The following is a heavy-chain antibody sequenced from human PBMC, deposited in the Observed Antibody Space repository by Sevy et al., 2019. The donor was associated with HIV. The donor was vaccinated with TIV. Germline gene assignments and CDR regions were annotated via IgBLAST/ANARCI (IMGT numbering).Heavy chain of an antibody. Sequence: SETLSLTCTVSGGSISGYYWNWIRQPPGKGLEWIGNIYYSGSTNYNPSLKSRVTISVDTSKNQFSLKLSSVTAEDTAVYYCARDVMGRVNYYGSGSYYKPRWFDPWGQGTLVTVSS. CDR2: IYYSGST. V-gene: IGHV4-59*01. CDR3: ARDVMGRVNYYGSGSYYKPRWFDP. CDR1: GGSISGYY. D-gene: IGHD3-10*01. J-gene: IGHJ5*02.